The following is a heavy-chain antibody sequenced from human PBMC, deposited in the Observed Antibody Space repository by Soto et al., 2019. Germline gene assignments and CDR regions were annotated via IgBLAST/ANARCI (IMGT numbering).Heavy chain of an antibody. J-gene: IGHJ6*02. CDR2: IYYSGST. CDR3: ARDYSAYDFWSGFYGMDV. D-gene: IGHD3-3*01. CDR1: GGSISSYY. V-gene: IGHV4-59*01. Sequence: TLSLTCTVSGGSISSYYWSWIRQPPGKGLEWIGYIYYSGSTNYNPSLKSRVTISVDTSKNQFSLKLSSVTAADTAVYYCARDYSAYDFWSGFYGMDVWGQGTTVTVSS.